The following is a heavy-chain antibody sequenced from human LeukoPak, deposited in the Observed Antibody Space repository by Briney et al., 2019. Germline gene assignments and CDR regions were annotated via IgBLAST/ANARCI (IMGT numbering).Heavy chain of an antibody. CDR1: GFTVSSNF. V-gene: IGHV3-66*01. CDR3: ARDIPYNSGWTYFDY. D-gene: IGHD6-19*01. CDR2: IYSDGTT. J-gene: IGHJ4*02. Sequence: PGGSLRLSCSASGFTVSSNFMSWVRQAPGRGRVCVSVIYSDGTTYYAEPVKGRFTISRDKSKNTLYLQMNSLRAEDTAVYYCARDIPYNSGWTYFDYWGQGTLVTVSS.